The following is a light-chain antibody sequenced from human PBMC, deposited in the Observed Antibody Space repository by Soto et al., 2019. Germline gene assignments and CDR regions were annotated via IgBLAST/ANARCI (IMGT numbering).Light chain of an antibody. Sequence: EVLMTQSPATLSVSPGERATLSCRASQSVSTNLAWYQLKPGQAPRLLIYGASSRATDIPARFSGSGSGTELTLTISSLQSEDFAVYFCQQYHNWPPVTFGQGTKVEI. J-gene: IGKJ1*01. V-gene: IGKV3-15*01. CDR2: GAS. CDR3: QQYHNWPPVT. CDR1: QSVSTN.